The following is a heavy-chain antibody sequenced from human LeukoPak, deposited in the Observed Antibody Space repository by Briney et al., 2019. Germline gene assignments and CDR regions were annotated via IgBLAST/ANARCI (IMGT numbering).Heavy chain of an antibody. CDR2: IYRDGSST. D-gene: IGHD3-22*01. V-gene: IGHV3-74*01. CDR1: GFTFSSYL. Sequence: PGGSLRLSCAASGFTFSSYLMHWVRQAPGKGLVWVSRIYRDGSSTSYADSVKGRFTISRDNAKNTLYLQMNSLRAEDTAVYYCAREGDSSGYYYLDYWGQGTLVTVSS. CDR3: AREGDSSGYYYLDY. J-gene: IGHJ4*02.